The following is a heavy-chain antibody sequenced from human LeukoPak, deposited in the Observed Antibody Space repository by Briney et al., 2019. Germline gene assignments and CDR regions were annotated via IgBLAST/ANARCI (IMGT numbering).Heavy chain of an antibody. CDR1: GYSFTSYW. CDR2: IYPGDSDT. Sequence: GESLKISCKGSGYSFTSYWIGWVRQMPGKGLEWMGIIYPGDSDTRYSPSFQGQVTISADKSISTAYLQWSSLKAPDTAMYYCARSYCSGTSCYPGYFDYWGQGTLVTVSS. D-gene: IGHD2-2*01. CDR3: ARSYCSGTSCYPGYFDY. J-gene: IGHJ4*02. V-gene: IGHV5-51*01.